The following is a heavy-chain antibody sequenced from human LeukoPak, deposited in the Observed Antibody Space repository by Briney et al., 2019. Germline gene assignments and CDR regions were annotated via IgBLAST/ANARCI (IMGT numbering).Heavy chain of an antibody. J-gene: IGHJ4*02. Sequence: GGSLRFSCAASGFTFSSYSTNWVRQAPGKGLEWVAAISGSGGSTYYADSVKGRFTISRDNSKNTLYLQMNSLRAEDTAVYYCAKDREMATITIAYYFDYWGQGTLVTVSS. V-gene: IGHV3-23*01. CDR3: AKDREMATITIAYYFDY. D-gene: IGHD5-24*01. CDR1: GFTFSSYS. CDR2: ISGSGGST.